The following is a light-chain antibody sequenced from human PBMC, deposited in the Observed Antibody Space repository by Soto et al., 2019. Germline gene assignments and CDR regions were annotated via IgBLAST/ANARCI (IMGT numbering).Light chain of an antibody. J-gene: IGLJ1*01. CDR1: SSDVGGSSH. CDR3: SSYTRSGTYL. V-gene: IGLV2-14*03. Sequence: QSVLNQPASVSGSPGQSITISCTGTSSDVGGSSHVSWYQQHPGKAPKVMIYDVSNRPSGVSSRFSGSKSGNTASLTISGLQAEDEADFYCSSYTRSGTYLFGTGTKVTVL. CDR2: DVS.